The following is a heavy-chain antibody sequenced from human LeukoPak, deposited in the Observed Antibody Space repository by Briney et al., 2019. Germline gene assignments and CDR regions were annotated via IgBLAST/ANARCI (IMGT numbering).Heavy chain of an antibody. CDR3: ARHREHYDILTGYYRRVNWFDP. D-gene: IGHD3-9*01. Sequence: GASVKVSCKASGYTFTSYYMHWVRQAPGQGLEWMGIINPSGGSTSYAQKFQGRVTMTRDTSTSTVYMELSSLRSEDTAVYYCARHREHYDILTGYYRRVNWFDPWGQGTLVTVSS. CDR1: GYTFTSYY. V-gene: IGHV1-46*03. J-gene: IGHJ5*02. CDR2: INPSGGST.